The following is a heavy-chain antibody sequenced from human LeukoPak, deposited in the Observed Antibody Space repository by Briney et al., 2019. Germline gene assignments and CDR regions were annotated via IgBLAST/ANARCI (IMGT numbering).Heavy chain of an antibody. Sequence: GGSLRLSCAASGFTFSDHAMTWVRQAPGKGLDWVSSISRNGDKTYYADSVKGRFTISRDNSENTLFLQVNSLRAEDSAVYYCVAGWFYNTWHYWGQGTLVTVSS. CDR2: ISRNGDKT. D-gene: IGHD1-1*01. CDR3: VAGWFYNTWHY. V-gene: IGHV3-23*01. CDR1: GFTFSDHA. J-gene: IGHJ4*02.